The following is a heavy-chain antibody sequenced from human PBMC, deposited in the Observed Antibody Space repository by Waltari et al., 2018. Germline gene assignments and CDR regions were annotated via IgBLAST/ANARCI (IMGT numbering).Heavy chain of an antibody. Sequence: EVQLVQSGAAVKNPSESLKIYCKVSGYSFTSYFIVWVRQMPWKGLEWMGIIYPGESDTRDSPFFQGQVTISAEKSISTAYLQWSRLKASDTAMYYCARTGSFNWNYVFYFDYWGQGTLVTVSS. CDR1: GYSFTSYF. CDR3: ARTGSFNWNYVFYFDY. D-gene: IGHD1-7*01. J-gene: IGHJ4*02. CDR2: IYPGESDT. V-gene: IGHV5-51*01.